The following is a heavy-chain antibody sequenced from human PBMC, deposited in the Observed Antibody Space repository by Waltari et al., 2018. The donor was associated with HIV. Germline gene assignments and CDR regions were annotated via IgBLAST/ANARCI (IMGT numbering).Heavy chain of an antibody. CDR1: GGSISSYY. CDR2: IYTSGST. D-gene: IGHD3-22*01. J-gene: IGHJ6*02. CDR3: ARDGPYDSSGYYYGMDV. V-gene: IGHV4-4*07. Sequence: QVQLQESGPGLVKPSETLSLTCTVSGGSISSYYWSWIRQPAGKGLEWIGRIYTSGSTNYTPSRKSRVTMSVDTSKNQFSLKLSSVTAADTAVYYCARDGPYDSSGYYYGMDVWGQGTTVTVSS.